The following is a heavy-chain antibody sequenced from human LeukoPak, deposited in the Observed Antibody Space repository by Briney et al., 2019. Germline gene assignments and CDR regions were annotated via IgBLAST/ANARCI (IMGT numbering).Heavy chain of an antibody. V-gene: IGHV1-2*02. D-gene: IGHD6-19*01. J-gene: IGHJ5*02. CDR2: ISPKSGVT. CDR3: ARARQLEQWLPPRVVWFDP. CDR1: GYTFTGYY. Sequence: ASVKVSCKASGYTFTGYYIHWLRQAPGQGLEWMGWISPKSGVTNSAQKFQGRVTMTRDTSVSTAYMELSSLRSDDTAVYYCARARQLEQWLPPRVVWFDPWGQGTLVTVSS.